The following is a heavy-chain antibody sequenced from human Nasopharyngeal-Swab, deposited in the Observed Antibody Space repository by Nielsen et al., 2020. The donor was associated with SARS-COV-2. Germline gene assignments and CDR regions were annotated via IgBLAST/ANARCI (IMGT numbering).Heavy chain of an antibody. V-gene: IGHV4-61*01. J-gene: IGHJ6*02. CDR1: GGSVSSGSYY. CDR3: ARGRRGEEKELGYHYYGMDV. CDR2: IYYSGST. Sequence: SETLSLTCTVSGGSVSSGSYYWSWIRQPPGKGLEWIGYIYYSGSTNYNPSLKSRVTISVDTSKNQFSLKLSSVTAADTAVYYCARGRRGEEKELGYHYYGMDVWGQGTTVTVSS. D-gene: IGHD1-26*01.